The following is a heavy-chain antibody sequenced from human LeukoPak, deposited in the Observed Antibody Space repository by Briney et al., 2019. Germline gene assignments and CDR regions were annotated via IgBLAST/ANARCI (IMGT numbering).Heavy chain of an antibody. CDR1: GSTFTSYW. V-gene: IGHV5-51*01. J-gene: IGHJ4*02. CDR2: IDPSDSET. D-gene: IGHD5-18*01. CDR3: ARQTAMGRSGDY. Sequence: GESLQISCQASGSTFTSYWIAWVRQLPGKGLEWMGIIDPSDSETPYTPSFQGQVTISVDKSLTTADLQWSSLKASDTAMYYCARQTAMGRSGDYWGQGTLVTVSS.